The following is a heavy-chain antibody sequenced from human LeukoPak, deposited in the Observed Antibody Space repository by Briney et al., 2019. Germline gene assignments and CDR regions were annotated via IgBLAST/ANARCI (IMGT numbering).Heavy chain of an antibody. CDR2: IYYSGRT. Sequence: SETLSLTCTVSGGSISSSTYSWGWIRQPPGKGLEWIGNIYYSGRTYYSPSLKSRVTISVDTSKNQFSLKLSSVTAADTAVYYCASTKLGYSSGWHWGQGILVTVSS. CDR1: GGSISSSTYS. CDR3: ASTKLGYSSGWH. J-gene: IGHJ4*02. D-gene: IGHD6-19*01. V-gene: IGHV4-39*01.